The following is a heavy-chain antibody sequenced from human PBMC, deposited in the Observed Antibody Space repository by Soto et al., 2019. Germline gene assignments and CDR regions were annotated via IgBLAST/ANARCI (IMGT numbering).Heavy chain of an antibody. Sequence: PSQTLSLTCVISGDSVSSNSGAWNWIRQSPSRGLEWLGRTYYRSRWSFDYALSVKSRLTIDPDTSKNQFSLHLDSLTPEDTAVYHDAGVNWLPYLVLWGQGTPATVSS. V-gene: IGHV6-1*01. CDR2: TYYRSRWSF. CDR1: GDSVSSNSGA. D-gene: IGHD5-12*01. J-gene: IGHJ4*03. CDR3: AGVNWLPYLVL.